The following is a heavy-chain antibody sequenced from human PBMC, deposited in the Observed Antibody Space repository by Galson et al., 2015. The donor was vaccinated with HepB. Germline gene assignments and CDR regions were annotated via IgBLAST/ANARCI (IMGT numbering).Heavy chain of an antibody. D-gene: IGHD1-7*01. J-gene: IGHJ6*02. V-gene: IGHV1-18*01. CDR1: GYELNKYG. CDR2: VSGYDGSA. Sequence: SVKVSCKVSGYELNKYGLSWVRQAPGQGLEWMGWVSGYDGSANYAPKFQGRVTMTTEKSTGTAYMEMRSLRSDDTAVYYCASDSRLELHLNNYYSYGMDVWGQGTAVSVS. CDR3: ASDSRLELHLNNYYSYGMDV.